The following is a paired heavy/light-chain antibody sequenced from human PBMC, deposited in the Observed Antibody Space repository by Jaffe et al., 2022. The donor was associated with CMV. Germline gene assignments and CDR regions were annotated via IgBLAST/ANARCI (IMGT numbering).Light chain of an antibody. J-gene: IGLJ2*01. Sequence: SYELTQPPSVSVSPGQTASITCSGDKLGDKYACWYQQKPGQSPELVIYQDSRRPSGIPERFSGSNSGNTATLTISGTQAMDEADYYCQAWDSSTVVFGGGTKLTVL. V-gene: IGLV3-1*01. CDR1: KLGDKY. CDR2: QDS. CDR3: QAWDSSTVV.
Heavy chain of an antibody. CDR3: ARGPPMGAYYYDRTYDAFDI. D-gene: IGHD3-22*01. Sequence: QVQLVESGGDLVKPGGSLRLSCAASGFTFSDYYMSWIRQAPGKGLEWVSYISSGGSTIYYADSVKGRFTISRDNAKNSLYLQMTSLRAEDTAEYYCARGPPMGAYYYDRTYDAFDIWGQGTMVTVSS. CDR1: GFTFSDYY. V-gene: IGHV3-11*01. J-gene: IGHJ3*02. CDR2: ISSGGSTI.